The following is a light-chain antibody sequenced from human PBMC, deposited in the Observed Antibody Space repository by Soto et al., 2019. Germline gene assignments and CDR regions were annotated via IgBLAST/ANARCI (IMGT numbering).Light chain of an antibody. CDR2: KAS. CDR3: KQHSNYPLT. CDR1: HHIDAW. Sequence: IQMTQSPSTLSASVGDRVTITCRASHHIDAWLAWYQQKPGKAPKVLIYKASILESGVTSRFSGSRSGTEFTLTISYLQPDDSATDYCKQHSNYPLTFGGGTKVDIK. V-gene: IGKV1-5*03. J-gene: IGKJ4*01.